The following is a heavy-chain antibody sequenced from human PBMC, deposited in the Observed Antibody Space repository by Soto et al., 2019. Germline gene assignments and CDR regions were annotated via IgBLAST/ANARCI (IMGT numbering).Heavy chain of an antibody. CDR1: GGSFSGYF. CDR3: TRGREVTLTDDLVAFDI. D-gene: IGHD3-9*01. J-gene: IGHJ3*02. CDR2: INHSGST. Sequence: QVQLQQWGAGLLKPSETLSLTCAVYGGSFSGYFWSWIRQPPGKGLEWIGEINHSGSTNYNPSLKSRVTRSVDTSKKQFSLKLSSVTAADTAMYYCTRGREVTLTDDLVAFDIWGQGTRVTVSS. V-gene: IGHV4-34*01.